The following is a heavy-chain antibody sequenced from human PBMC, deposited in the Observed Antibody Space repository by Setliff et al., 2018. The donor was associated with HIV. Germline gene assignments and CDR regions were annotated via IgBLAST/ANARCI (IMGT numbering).Heavy chain of an antibody. V-gene: IGHV4-34*01. CDR1: GGSFSDYQ. CDR2: INYSGTT. CDR3: ARDWPLEY. D-gene: IGHD1-1*01. Sequence: PSETLSLTCAVYGGSFSDYQWSWVRQSPGKGLEWIGQINYSGTTRYNPSLRSRVTISSDTSKNQFSLKLNSVTAADTAVYYCARDWPLEYWGQGTLVTVSS. J-gene: IGHJ4*02.